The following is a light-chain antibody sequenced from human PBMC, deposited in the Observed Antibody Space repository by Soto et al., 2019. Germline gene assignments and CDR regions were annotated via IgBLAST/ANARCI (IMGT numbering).Light chain of an antibody. CDR1: QSVSSN. Sequence: EILMTQSPATLSVSPGERATLSCRASQSVSSNLAWYQQKPGQAPRLLIYGASTRATGIPARFSGSGSGTEFTPTISSIQSEDFAVSYCQQYNNWYRTFGQGTKVDIK. CDR2: GAS. V-gene: IGKV3-15*01. CDR3: QQYNNWYRT. J-gene: IGKJ1*01.